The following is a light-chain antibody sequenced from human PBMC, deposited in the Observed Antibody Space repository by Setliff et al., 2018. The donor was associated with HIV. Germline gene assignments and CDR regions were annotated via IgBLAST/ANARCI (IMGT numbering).Light chain of an antibody. CDR1: SNDVGRYDL. CDR2: QAT. V-gene: IGLV2-23*01. J-gene: IGLJ1*01. Sequence: QSALTQPASVSGSPGQSITISCTGTSNDVGRYDLVSWYQQHPARAPKLIIYQATRRPSGVSNRFSGSKSGNVASLTISGHQAEDEADYYCCSNTGSNTFVFGTGTKVTVL. CDR3: CSNTGSNTFV.